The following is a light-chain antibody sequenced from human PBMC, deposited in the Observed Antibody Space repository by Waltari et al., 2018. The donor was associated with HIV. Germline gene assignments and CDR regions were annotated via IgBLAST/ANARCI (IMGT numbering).Light chain of an antibody. J-gene: IGKJ1*01. Sequence: ELVLPQSPGTLSLSPGERAALSCRASQGVTSNYLAWYQQKPARAPRLRISGASNRASGIPDRFSGRGAGTDVTLTISRLEPEDCAVYYCQQYGTSQWTFGRGTKVEI. V-gene: IGKV3-20*01. CDR2: GAS. CDR1: QGVTSNY. CDR3: QQYGTSQWT.